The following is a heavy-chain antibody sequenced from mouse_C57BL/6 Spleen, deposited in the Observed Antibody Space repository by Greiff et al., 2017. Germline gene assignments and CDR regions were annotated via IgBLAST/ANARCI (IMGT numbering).Heavy chain of an antibody. Sequence: VQLQQSGAELVKPGASVKISCKASGYAFSSYWMNWVKQRPGKGLEWIGQIYPGDGDTNYNGKVKGKATLTADKSSSTAYMQLSSLTSEDSAVYFCARRGDWDEGYAMDYWGQGTSVTVSS. J-gene: IGHJ4*01. V-gene: IGHV1-80*01. CDR2: IYPGDGDT. D-gene: IGHD4-1*01. CDR3: ARRGDWDEGYAMDY. CDR1: GYAFSSYW.